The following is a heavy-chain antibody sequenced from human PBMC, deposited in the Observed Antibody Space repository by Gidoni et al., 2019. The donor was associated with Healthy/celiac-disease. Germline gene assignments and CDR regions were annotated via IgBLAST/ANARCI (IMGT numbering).Heavy chain of an antibody. J-gene: IGHJ4*02. Sequence: QVQLVQSGAEVKKPGSSVKVSSKPSGGTFSSYTISWVRQAPGQGLEWMGRIIPILGIANYAQKFQGRVTITADKSTSTAYMELSSLRSEDTAVYYCARGPSSGYLDYWGQGTLVTVSS. D-gene: IGHD3-22*01. CDR1: GGTFSSYT. CDR2: IIPILGIA. CDR3: ARGPSSGYLDY. V-gene: IGHV1-69*02.